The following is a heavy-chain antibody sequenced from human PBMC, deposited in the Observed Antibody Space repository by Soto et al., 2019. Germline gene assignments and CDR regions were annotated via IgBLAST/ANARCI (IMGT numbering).Heavy chain of an antibody. CDR3: VRLLFSAAGPTTFDY. V-gene: IGHV5-51*01. Sequence: GESLKISCKGSGLSFTKYWMGWVRQMPGKGLEWMAIIYPDESDTRYSPSFQGQVTISADKSISTAYLQWSSLKASDTAMYYCVRLLFSAAGPTTFDYWGQGTLVTVS. CDR1: GLSFTKYW. J-gene: IGHJ4*02. CDR2: IYPDESDT. D-gene: IGHD6-13*01.